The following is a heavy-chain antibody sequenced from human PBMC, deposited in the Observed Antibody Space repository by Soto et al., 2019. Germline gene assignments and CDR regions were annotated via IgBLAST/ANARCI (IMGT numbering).Heavy chain of an antibody. D-gene: IGHD1-1*01. Sequence: ASVKVSCKASGGTFSSYAISWVRQAPGQGLEWMGGIIPIFGTANYAQKFQGRVTITADESTSTAYMELSSLRSEDTAVYYCARALITPSGTRYYFDYWGQGTLVTVPS. CDR2: IIPIFGTA. CDR3: ARALITPSGTRYYFDY. CDR1: GGTFSSYA. V-gene: IGHV1-69*13. J-gene: IGHJ4*02.